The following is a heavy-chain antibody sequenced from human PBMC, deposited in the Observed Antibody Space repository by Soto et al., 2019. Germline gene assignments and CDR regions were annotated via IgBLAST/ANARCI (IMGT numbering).Heavy chain of an antibody. CDR3: ARLRGGSGSYRGYYYMDV. J-gene: IGHJ6*03. Sequence: PSETLSLTCTVSGVSISSSSYYWGRIRQPPGKGLEWIGSIYYSGSTYYNPSLKSRVTISVDTSKNQFSLKLSSVTAADTAVYYCARLRGGSGSYRGYYYMDVWGKGTTVTVS. V-gene: IGHV4-39*01. CDR2: IYYSGST. CDR1: GVSISSSSYY. D-gene: IGHD3-10*01.